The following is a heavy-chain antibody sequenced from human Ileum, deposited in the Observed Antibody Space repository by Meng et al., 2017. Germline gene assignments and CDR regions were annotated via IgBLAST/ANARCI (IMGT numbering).Heavy chain of an antibody. Sequence: QVPVRQRGAGLLTPSATLSLPCTVYGGSLSTYYWNWVRQPPGKGLEWIGEINHSGSTNYNPSLKSRVTISVDSSKKQFSLKLNSVTAADTAVYYCACDYGDYDALDYWGQGTLVTVSS. V-gene: IGHV4-34*01. D-gene: IGHD4-17*01. J-gene: IGHJ4*02. CDR3: ACDYGDYDALDY. CDR2: INHSGST. CDR1: GGSLSTYY.